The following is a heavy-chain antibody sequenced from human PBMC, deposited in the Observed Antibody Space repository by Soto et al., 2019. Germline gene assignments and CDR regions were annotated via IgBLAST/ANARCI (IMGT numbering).Heavy chain of an antibody. CDR3: ARESGGATATLDYYYFYMDV. V-gene: IGHV1-2*04. D-gene: IGHD5-12*01. CDR2: INPNGGVT. J-gene: IGHJ6*03. CDR1: GDSFNDYY. Sequence: ASVKVSCKSSGDSFNDYYIHSVRQAPGQGLEWMGWINPNGGVTKYAQKFQGWVTMTRDTSIRTVYMELSRLRSDDTAVYYCARESGGATATLDYYYFYMDVWGKGTTVTVSS.